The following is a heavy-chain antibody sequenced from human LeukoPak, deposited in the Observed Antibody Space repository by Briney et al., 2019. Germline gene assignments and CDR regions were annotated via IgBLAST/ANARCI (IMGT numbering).Heavy chain of an antibody. Sequence: GESLRISCKGSGYSFTNYRISWVRHMPGGGLEWMGWIDASDSYTNYSPSFQGHVTLSADKSSSTAYLQWSSLKASDTAIYYCARHVLYSYGPQWWFDPWGQGTLVTVSS. V-gene: IGHV5-10-1*01. D-gene: IGHD5-18*01. CDR2: IDASDSYT. CDR3: ARHVLYSYGPQWWFDP. J-gene: IGHJ5*02. CDR1: GYSFTNYR.